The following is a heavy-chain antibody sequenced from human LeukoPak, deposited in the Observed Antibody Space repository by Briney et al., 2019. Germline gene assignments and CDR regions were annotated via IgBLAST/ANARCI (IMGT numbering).Heavy chain of an antibody. CDR1: GYTFTSYY. D-gene: IGHD4-23*01. V-gene: IGHV1-46*01. J-gene: IGHJ4*02. CDR3: ARAVQVTTGVLFDY. Sequence: GASVKVSCKASGYTFTSYYIHWVRQAPGQGPEWMGLIYPSGGSTTYAQKFQGRVTMTRDTSTSTVYMELSSLRSEDTAVYYCARAVQVTTGVLFDYWGQGTLVTVSS. CDR2: IYPSGGST.